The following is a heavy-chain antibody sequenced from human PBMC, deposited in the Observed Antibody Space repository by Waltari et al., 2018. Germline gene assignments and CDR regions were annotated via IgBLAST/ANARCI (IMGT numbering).Heavy chain of an antibody. V-gene: IGHV1-3*01. CDR3: ASTITGTTFDY. Sequence: QVQLVKAGAEVKKPGASVKVSCKASGYTFTSYAMHWERQAPGQRLEWMGWIHAGNGNTKYSQKFQGRVTITSDTSASTAYMELSSLRSEDTAVYYCASTITGTTFDYWGQGTLVTVSS. CDR1: GYTFTSYA. D-gene: IGHD1-7*01. CDR2: IHAGNGNT. J-gene: IGHJ4*02.